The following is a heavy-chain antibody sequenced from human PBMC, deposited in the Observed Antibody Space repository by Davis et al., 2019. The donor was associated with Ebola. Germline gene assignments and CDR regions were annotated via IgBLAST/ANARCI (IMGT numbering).Heavy chain of an antibody. J-gene: IGHJ6*02. CDR3: AKSPKRSFGYYYGMDV. D-gene: IGHD1-26*01. CDR1: GFTFSSYS. Sequence: PGGSLRLSCAASGFTFSSYSMNWVRQAPGKGLEWVSSISSSSSYIYYADSVKGRFTISRDNAKNSLYLQMNSLRAEDTAVYYCAKSPKRSFGYYYGMDVWGQGTTVTVSS. CDR2: ISSSSSYI. V-gene: IGHV3-21*01.